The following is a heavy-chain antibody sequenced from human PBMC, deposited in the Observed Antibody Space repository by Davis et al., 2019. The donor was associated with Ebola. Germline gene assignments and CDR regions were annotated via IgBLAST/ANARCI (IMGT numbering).Heavy chain of an antibody. V-gene: IGHV4-59*08. CDR3: ARQRRDGYSDFDY. D-gene: IGHD5-24*01. CDR2: TYYSGST. J-gene: IGHJ4*02. CDR1: GGSISSYY. Sequence: SETLSLTCTVSGGSISSYYWSWIRQPPGKGLEWIGYTYYSGSTNYNPSLKSRVTISVDTSKNQFSLRLSSVTAADTAVYYCARQRRDGYSDFDYWGLGTLVTVSS.